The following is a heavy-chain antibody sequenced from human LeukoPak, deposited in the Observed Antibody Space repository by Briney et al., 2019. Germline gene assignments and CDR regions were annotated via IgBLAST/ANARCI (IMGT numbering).Heavy chain of an antibody. J-gene: IGHJ3*02. CDR2: MNPNSGNT. Sequence: VASVKVSCKASGYTFTSYDINCVRQATGQGLEWMGWMNPNSGNTGYAQKFQGRVTMTRNTSISTAYMELSSLRSEDTAVYYCARGALRSDAFDIWGQGTMVTVSS. CDR3: ARGALRSDAFDI. V-gene: IGHV1-8*01. CDR1: GYTFTSYD.